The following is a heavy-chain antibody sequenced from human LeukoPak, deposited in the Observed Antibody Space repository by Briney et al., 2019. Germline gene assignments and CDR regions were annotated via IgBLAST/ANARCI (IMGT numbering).Heavy chain of an antibody. CDR2: IDPSDSYT. Sequence: GECLKISCKGSGYSFTSYWISWVRQMPGKGLEWMGRIDPSDSYTNYSPSFQGHVTISADKSISTAYLQWSSLKASDTAMYYCARRIAVAGTEIDYWGQGTLVTVSS. D-gene: IGHD6-19*01. CDR3: ARRIAVAGTEIDY. V-gene: IGHV5-10-1*01. J-gene: IGHJ4*02. CDR1: GYSFTSYW.